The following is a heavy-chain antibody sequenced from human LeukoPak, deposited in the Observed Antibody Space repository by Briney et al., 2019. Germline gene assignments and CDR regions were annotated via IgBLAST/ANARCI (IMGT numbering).Heavy chain of an antibody. D-gene: IGHD2-2*01. J-gene: IGHJ3*02. CDR3: ARAPTSSTSSSSPFDI. V-gene: IGHV4-38-2*01. CDR2: IYHSGST. CDR1: GYSISSGYY. Sequence: SETLSLTCAVSGYSISSGYYWGWIRPPPGKGLEWIGSIYHSGSTYYNPSLKSRVTISVDTSKNQFSLKLSSVTVADTALYYCARAPTSSTSSSSPFDIWGQGTMVTVSS.